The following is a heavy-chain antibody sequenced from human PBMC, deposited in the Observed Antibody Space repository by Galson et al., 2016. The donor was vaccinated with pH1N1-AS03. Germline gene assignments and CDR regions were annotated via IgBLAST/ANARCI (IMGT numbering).Heavy chain of an antibody. D-gene: IGHD6-19*01. J-gene: IGHJ6*02. V-gene: IGHV4-39*01. CDR3: ARHSGAVAGYDYGMDV. CDR2: TFYSGNI. Sequence: GSTFYSGNIYYTPSLKSRLTISVDTSKNQFSLRLSSVTAADTAVYYCARHSGAVAGYDYGMDVWGQGTTVTVSS.